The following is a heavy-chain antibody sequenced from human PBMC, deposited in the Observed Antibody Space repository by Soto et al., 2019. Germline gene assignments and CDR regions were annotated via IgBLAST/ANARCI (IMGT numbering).Heavy chain of an antibody. V-gene: IGHV3-53*01. CDR2: IYSGGST. CDR3: ARCGEYCSGGSCHLEPPYYYYGMDV. Sequence: EVQLVESGGGLIQPGGSLRLSCAASGFTVSSNYMSWVRQAPGKGLEWVSVIYSGGSTYSADSVKGRFTISRDNSKNTLYLQMISLRAEDTAVYYCARCGEYCSGGSCHLEPPYYYYGMDVWGQGTTVTVSS. D-gene: IGHD2-15*01. CDR1: GFTVSSNY. J-gene: IGHJ6*02.